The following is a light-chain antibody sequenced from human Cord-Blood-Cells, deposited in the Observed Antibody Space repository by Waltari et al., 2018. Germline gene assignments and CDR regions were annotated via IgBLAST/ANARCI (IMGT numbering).Light chain of an antibody. CDR1: SSDVGGYNY. CDR2: DVS. CDR3: SSYTSSSTYV. J-gene: IGLJ1*01. Sequence: SALTQPASVSGSPGPSLTIPCTGTSSDVGGYNYVSWYQQHPGKAPKLMIYDVSNRPSGVSNRFSGSKSGNTASLTISGLQAEDEADYYCSSYTSSSTYVFGTGTKVTVL. V-gene: IGLV2-14*01.